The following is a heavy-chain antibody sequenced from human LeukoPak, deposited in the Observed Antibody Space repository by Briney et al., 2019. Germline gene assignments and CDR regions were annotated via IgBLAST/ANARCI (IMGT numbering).Heavy chain of an antibody. CDR1: GFTLTSYS. Sequence: AGGSLRLSCAASGFTLTSYSMNWVRQAPGKGLEWVSYISSSGSTIYYPDSVKGRFTISRDNAKNSLYLQMNSLRAEDTAVYYCARISDTVTTPFDYWGQGTLVTVSS. CDR2: ISSSGSTI. CDR3: ARISDTVTTPFDY. D-gene: IGHD4-17*01. V-gene: IGHV3-48*01. J-gene: IGHJ4*02.